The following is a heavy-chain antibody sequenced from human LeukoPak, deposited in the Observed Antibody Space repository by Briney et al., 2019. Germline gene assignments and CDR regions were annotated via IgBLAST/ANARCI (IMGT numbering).Heavy chain of an antibody. CDR3: ASDLRNYGDYGYYYYMDV. J-gene: IGHJ6*03. V-gene: IGHV4-4*07. D-gene: IGHD4-17*01. Sequence: SETLSLTCTVSGVSISSYYWSWIRQPAGKGLEWIGRIYTSGSTNYNPSLKSRVTISVDTSKNQFSLKLSSVTAADTAVYYCASDLRNYGDYGYYYYMDVWGKGTTVTISS. CDR1: GVSISSYY. CDR2: IYTSGST.